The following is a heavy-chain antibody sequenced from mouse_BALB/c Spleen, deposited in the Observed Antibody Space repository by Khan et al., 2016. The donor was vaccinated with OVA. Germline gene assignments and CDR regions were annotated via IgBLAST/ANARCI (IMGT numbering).Heavy chain of an antibody. CDR2: IDPSDSYT. Sequence: QVQLQQSGAELVKPGASVQLSCKASGYPLTSYWLHWVKQRPGQGLEWIGEIDPSDSYTNYNQKFKAKATVTVDTSSSTSYMQLSSLTSEDSAVYYCVRSCHYGSSTWIAYWGQGTLVTVSA. CDR3: VRSCHYGSSTWIAY. D-gene: IGHD1-1*01. CDR1: GYPLTSYW. J-gene: IGHJ3*01. V-gene: IGHV1-69*02.